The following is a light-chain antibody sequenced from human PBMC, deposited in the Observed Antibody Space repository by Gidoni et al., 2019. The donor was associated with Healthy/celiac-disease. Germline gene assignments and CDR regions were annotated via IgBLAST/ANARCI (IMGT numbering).Light chain of an antibody. J-gene: IGKJ1*01. CDR1: QSIRNW. CDR2: RAS. Sequence: DIQMTQSPSTLSASVGDRVTITCRASQSIRNWLAWYQQKPGKAPKLLIHRASTLESGVPSRFSGSGSGTEFTLTISSLRPDDFATYYCQQYNTYSTFGQXTKVEIK. V-gene: IGKV1-5*03. CDR3: QQYNTYST.